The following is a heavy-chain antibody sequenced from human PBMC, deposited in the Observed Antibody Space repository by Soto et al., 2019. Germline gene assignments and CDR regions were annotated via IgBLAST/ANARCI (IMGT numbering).Heavy chain of an antibody. D-gene: IGHD6-19*01. CDR1: GGSISSGGYS. Sequence: SETLSLTXAVSGGSISSGGYSWSWIRQPPGKGLEWIGYIYHSGSTYYNPSLKSRVTISVDRSKNQFSLKLSSLTAADTAIYYCARDAAVPGESDRFDYWGQGTLVTVSS. J-gene: IGHJ4*02. V-gene: IGHV4-30-2*01. CDR2: IYHSGST. CDR3: ARDAAVPGESDRFDY.